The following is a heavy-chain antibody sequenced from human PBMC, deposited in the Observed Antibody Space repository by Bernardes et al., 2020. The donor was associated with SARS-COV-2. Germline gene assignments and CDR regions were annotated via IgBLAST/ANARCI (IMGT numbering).Heavy chain of an antibody. CDR2: INPYSGGT. V-gene: IGHV1-2*04. Sequence: ASVKVSCKASGYSFTGYYMHWVRQAPGQGLEWMGWINPYSGGTKYAQKFQGWVTTTRDTPISTAYMELTRLKSDDTAVYYCARSEWADRVYFDYWGQGTLVTVSS. D-gene: IGHD2-15*01. CDR3: ARSEWADRVYFDY. CDR1: GYSFTGYY. J-gene: IGHJ4*02.